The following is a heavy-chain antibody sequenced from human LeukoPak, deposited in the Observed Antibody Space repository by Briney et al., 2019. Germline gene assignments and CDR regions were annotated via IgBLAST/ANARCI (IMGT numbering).Heavy chain of an antibody. D-gene: IGHD7-27*01. V-gene: IGHV3-15*01. CDR2: IKSKTDGGTT. CDR1: GLTLSNAW. J-gene: IGHJ4*02. CDR3: TTVAFVGTLQY. Sequence: GGSLRLSCAVSGLTLSNAWMNWVRQAPGKGLEWVGRIKSKTDGGTTDYAAPVKGRFTISRDDSKNTLYLQMNSLKTEDTAVYYCTTVAFVGTLQYWGQGTLVTVSS.